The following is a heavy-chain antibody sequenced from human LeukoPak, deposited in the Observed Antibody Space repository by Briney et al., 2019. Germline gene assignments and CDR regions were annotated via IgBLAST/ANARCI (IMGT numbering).Heavy chain of an antibody. V-gene: IGHV4-34*01. CDR1: SESFSDYY. Sequence: PSETLSLTCAVYSESFSDYYWSWIRQPPGKGLEWIGEINHSGSTNYNPSLTSRVTISINTSKKQFSMKLTSLTAADTAVYYCARVTGYSDPSTRFGLDYWGQGTLVTVSS. CDR3: ARVTGYSDPSTRFGLDY. D-gene: IGHD3-10*01. CDR2: INHSGST. J-gene: IGHJ4*02.